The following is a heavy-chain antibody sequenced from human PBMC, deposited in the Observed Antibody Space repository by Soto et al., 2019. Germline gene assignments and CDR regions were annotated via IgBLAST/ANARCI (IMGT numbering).Heavy chain of an antibody. D-gene: IGHD3-22*01. Sequence: SKTLSLTCAVSGGSISSGGYSWSWIRQPPGKGLEWIGYIYHSGSTYYNPSLKSRVTISVDRSKNQFSLKLSSVTAADTAVYYCARDLGSFYDSSGYYWKYYGMDVWGQGTTVTVSS. V-gene: IGHV4-30-2*01. CDR2: IYHSGST. J-gene: IGHJ6*02. CDR3: ARDLGSFYDSSGYYWKYYGMDV. CDR1: GGSISSGGYS.